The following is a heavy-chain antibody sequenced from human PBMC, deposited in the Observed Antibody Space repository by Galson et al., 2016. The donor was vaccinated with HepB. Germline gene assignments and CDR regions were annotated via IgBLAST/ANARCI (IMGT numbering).Heavy chain of an antibody. Sequence: SVKVSCKASGYTFTTYGIRWVRQAPGQGLEWMGRISAYNGNTNYAQKLQGRVTMTTDTSTSTAYMELRSLRSDDTAVYYCARDPRKIRYQLLEIYYYYYAMDVWGQGTTVTVSS. CDR1: GYTFTTYG. CDR3: ARDPRKIRYQLLEIYYYYYAMDV. J-gene: IGHJ6*02. V-gene: IGHV1-18*01. CDR2: ISAYNGNT. D-gene: IGHD2-2*01.